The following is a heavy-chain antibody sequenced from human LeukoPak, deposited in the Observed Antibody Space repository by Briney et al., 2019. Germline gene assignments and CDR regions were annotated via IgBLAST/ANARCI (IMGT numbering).Heavy chain of an antibody. V-gene: IGHV4-61*01. D-gene: IGHD3-22*01. CDR1: GGSVSSGSYY. J-gene: IGHJ4*02. Sequence: SETLSLTCTVSGGSVSSGSYYWSWIRQPPGKGLEWIGYIYYSGSTNYNPSLKSRVTISVDTSKNQFSLKLSSVTAADTAVYCCARGAGYYYDSSGYYYFDYWGQGTLVTVSS. CDR3: ARGAGYYYDSSGYYYFDY. CDR2: IYYSGST.